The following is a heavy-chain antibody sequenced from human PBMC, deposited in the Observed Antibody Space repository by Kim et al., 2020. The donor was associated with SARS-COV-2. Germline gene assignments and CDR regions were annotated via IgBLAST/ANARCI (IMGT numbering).Heavy chain of an antibody. CDR1: GGSISSGGYY. D-gene: IGHD3-3*01. Sequence: SETLSLTCTVSGGSISSGGYYWSWIRQHPGKGLEWIGYIYYSGSTYYNPSLKSRVTISVDTSKNQFSLKLSSVTAADTAVYYCARGGKLRFLEWPRAPLGDAFDIWGQETMVTVSS. CDR2: IYYSGST. V-gene: IGHV4-31*03. CDR3: ARGGKLRFLEWPRAPLGDAFDI. J-gene: IGHJ3*02.